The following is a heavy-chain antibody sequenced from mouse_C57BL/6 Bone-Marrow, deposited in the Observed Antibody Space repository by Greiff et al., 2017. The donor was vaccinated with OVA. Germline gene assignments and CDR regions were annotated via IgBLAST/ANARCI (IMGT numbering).Heavy chain of an antibody. CDR3: ARHGYGSSFDY. CDR2: ISSGGSYT. J-gene: IGHJ2*01. Sequence: VQLQQSGGDLVKPGGSLKLSCAASGFTFSSYGMSWVRPTPDKRLEWVATISSGGSYTYYPDSVKGRFTISRDNAKNTLYLQMSSLKSEDTAMYYCARHGYGSSFDYWGQGTTLTVSS. CDR1: GFTFSSYG. D-gene: IGHD1-1*01. V-gene: IGHV5-6*01.